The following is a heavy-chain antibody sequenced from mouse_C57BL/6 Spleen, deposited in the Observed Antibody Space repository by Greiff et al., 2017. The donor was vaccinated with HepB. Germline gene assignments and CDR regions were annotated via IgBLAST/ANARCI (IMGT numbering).Heavy chain of an antibody. D-gene: IGHD1-1*01. Sequence: EVKLVESGGGLVKPGGSLKLSCAASGFTFSSYAMSWVRQTPEKRLEWVATISDGGSYTYYPDNVKGRFTISRDNAKNNLYLQMSHLKSEDTAMYYCARSYGSSYWYFDGWGTGTTVTVSS. CDR3: ARSYGSSYWYFDG. CDR1: GFTFSSYA. CDR2: ISDGGSYT. J-gene: IGHJ1*03. V-gene: IGHV5-4*03.